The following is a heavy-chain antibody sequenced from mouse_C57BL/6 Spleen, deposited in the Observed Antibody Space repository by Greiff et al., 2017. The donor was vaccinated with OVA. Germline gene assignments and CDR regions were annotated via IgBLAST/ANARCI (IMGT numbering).Heavy chain of an antibody. CDR1: GYSFTDYN. J-gene: IGHJ3*01. CDR3: ARTDYGSSSAWFAY. CDR2: INPNYGTT. Sequence: EVKLQESGPELVKPGASVKISCKASGYSFTDYNMNWVKQSNGKSLEWIGVINPNYGTTSYNQKFKGKATLTVDQSSSTAYMQLNSLTSEDSAVYYCARTDYGSSSAWFAYWGQGTLVTVSA. D-gene: IGHD1-1*01. V-gene: IGHV1-39*01.